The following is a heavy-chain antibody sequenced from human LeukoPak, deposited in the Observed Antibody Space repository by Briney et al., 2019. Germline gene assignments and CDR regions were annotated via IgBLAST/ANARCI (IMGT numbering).Heavy chain of an antibody. V-gene: IGHV4-34*01. CDR3: ARKAALTIFGVVTPYYFDY. D-gene: IGHD3-3*01. CDR2: SNHSGTT. CDR1: GGSFSGYY. J-gene: IGHJ4*02. Sequence: PSETLSLTCAVYGGSFSGYYWSWIRQPPGKGLEWIGESNHSGTTNYNPSLKSRVTISVDTSRNQFSLKLSSVTAADTAVYYCARKAALTIFGVVTPYYFDYWGQGTLVTVSS.